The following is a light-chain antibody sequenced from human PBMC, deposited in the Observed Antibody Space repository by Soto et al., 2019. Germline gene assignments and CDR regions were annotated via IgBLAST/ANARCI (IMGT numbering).Light chain of an antibody. Sequence: QSVLTQPPSASGTPGQRVTISCSGSSSNIGSNSVNWYQQLPGTAPKLLMFSSNQRPSGVPDRVSGSTSGTSASLAISGLQSEDEADYYCAAWDDSLNGVVFGGGTKLTVL. CDR3: AAWDDSLNGVV. V-gene: IGLV1-44*01. J-gene: IGLJ2*01. CDR2: SSN. CDR1: SSNIGSNS.